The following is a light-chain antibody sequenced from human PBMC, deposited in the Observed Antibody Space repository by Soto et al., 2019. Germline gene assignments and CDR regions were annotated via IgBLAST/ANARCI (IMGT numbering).Light chain of an antibody. J-gene: IGLJ2*01. CDR1: SSNAGSNI. CDR3: SSYAGDNAGGDNYVI. CDR2: SDN. V-gene: IGLV1-44*01. Sequence: QSVLTQPPSASGTAGQRVTISCSGSSSNAGSNIVDWYQQLPGTAPKLLIYSDNQRPSGVPDRFSGSKSGASASLTVSGLQADDEAEYYCSSYAGDNAGGDNYVIFGGGTKLTVL.